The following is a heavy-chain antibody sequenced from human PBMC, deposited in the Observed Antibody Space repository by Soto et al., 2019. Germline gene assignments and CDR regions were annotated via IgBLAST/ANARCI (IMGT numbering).Heavy chain of an antibody. CDR1: GFTFSSYA. Sequence: GSLRLSCAASGFTFSSYAMHWVLQAPCKGLEWVAVISYDGSNKYYADSVKGRFTISRDNSKNTLYLQMNSLRAEDTAVYYCARMGQYYDSWSGYYWYYGMDVWGQGTTVA. CDR3: ARMGQYYDSWSGYYWYYGMDV. CDR2: ISYDGSNK. V-gene: IGHV3-30-3*01. D-gene: IGHD3-3*01. J-gene: IGHJ6*02.